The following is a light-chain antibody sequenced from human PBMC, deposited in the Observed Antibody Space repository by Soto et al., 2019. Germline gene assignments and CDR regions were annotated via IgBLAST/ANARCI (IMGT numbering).Light chain of an antibody. CDR1: SGPVFTSSY. Sequence: QTVVTQEPSFSVSPGGTVTLTCGLSSGPVFTSSYPNWYQQTPGQAPRTLIFNTNTRSSGVPDRFSGSRSGNTASLTISGLQAEDESDYYCISYTSSSTWVFGGGTKLTVL. J-gene: IGLJ3*02. CDR2: NTN. CDR3: ISYTSSSTWV. V-gene: IGLV8-61*01.